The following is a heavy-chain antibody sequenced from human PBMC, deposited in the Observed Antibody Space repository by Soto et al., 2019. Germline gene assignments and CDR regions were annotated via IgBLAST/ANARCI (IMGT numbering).Heavy chain of an antibody. J-gene: IGHJ5*02. D-gene: IGHD4-17*01. Sequence: GESLKISCEGFGYNFATYWIAWVRQMPGKGLEYMGIIYPGDSDSRYSPSFQGQVTFSADKSISTAYMQWSSLKASDTAMYYSARHGFYGDYASNYFDPWGQGTLVTVSS. CDR3: ARHGFYGDYASNYFDP. V-gene: IGHV5-51*01. CDR2: IYPGDSDS. CDR1: GYNFATYW.